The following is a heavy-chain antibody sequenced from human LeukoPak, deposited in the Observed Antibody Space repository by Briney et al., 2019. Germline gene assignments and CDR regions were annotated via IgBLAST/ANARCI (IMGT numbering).Heavy chain of an antibody. CDR2: IYTSGST. J-gene: IGHJ4*02. CDR3: ARGRYYFHH. V-gene: IGHV4-61*02. CDR1: GGSISSGSYY. Sequence: SETLSLTCTVSGGSISSGSYYWSWIRQPAGKGLEWIGRIYTSGSTNYNPSLNSRVTMSVDTSKNQFSLKLSSVTAADTAVYYCARGRYYFHHWGQGTLVNVSS.